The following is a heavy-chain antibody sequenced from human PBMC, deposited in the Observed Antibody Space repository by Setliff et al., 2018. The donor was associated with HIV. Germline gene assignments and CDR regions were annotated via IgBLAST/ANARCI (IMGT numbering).Heavy chain of an antibody. CDR1: GDSVSSASYY. CDR3: ARVYYFDSSGYYQRGDVFDI. D-gene: IGHD3-22*01. CDR2: IYYSGTT. J-gene: IGHJ3*02. Sequence: PSETLSLTCTVSGDSVSSASYYWSWIRQPPGKGLEWIGYIYYSGTTKYNPSLKSRVTISVDTSNNQFSLRLKSVTAADTAVYHCARVYYFDSSGYYQRGDVFDIWGQGTMVTVSS. V-gene: IGHV4-61*01.